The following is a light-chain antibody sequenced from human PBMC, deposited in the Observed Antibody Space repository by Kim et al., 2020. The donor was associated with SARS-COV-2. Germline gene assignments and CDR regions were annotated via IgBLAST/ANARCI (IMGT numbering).Light chain of an antibody. V-gene: IGLV1-47*01. CDR3: AAWDDRLNGPV. CDR1: SFNIDGNY. J-gene: IGLJ3*02. Sequence: GQRGPISCLRSSFNIDGNYVPWYQHVPGTDPKLPIYRHKQRPSGVSVRCAGSKSGTSAALAIDGLRSDDEAVYYCAAWDDRLNGPVFGGGTQLTVL. CDR2: RHK.